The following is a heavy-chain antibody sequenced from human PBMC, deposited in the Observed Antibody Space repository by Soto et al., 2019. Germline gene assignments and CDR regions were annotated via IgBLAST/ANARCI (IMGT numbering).Heavy chain of an antibody. Sequence: ASVNVSCKSSGYTFSNFCLSWVRQAPGQGLEWMGWISPSNGQTIYAQNFHGRVTMTTDTSTATAHMELRSLISDDTAVYYCARVIMIFGVANLGSYFDYWGQGTRVTVSS. V-gene: IGHV1-18*01. CDR3: ARVIMIFGVANLGSYFDY. CDR1: GYTFSNFC. J-gene: IGHJ4*02. D-gene: IGHD3-3*01. CDR2: ISPSNGQT.